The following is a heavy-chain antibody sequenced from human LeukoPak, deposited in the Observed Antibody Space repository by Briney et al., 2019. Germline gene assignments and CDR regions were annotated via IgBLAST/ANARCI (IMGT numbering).Heavy chain of an antibody. V-gene: IGHV3-7*03. CDR3: ARGGGLDV. CDR2: INHNGNVN. Sequence: GSLRLSCAASGSTFSSYWMNWARQAPGKGLEWVANINHNGNVNYYVDSVKGRFTISRDNAKNSLYLQMSNLRAEDTAVYFCARGGGLDVWGQGATVTVSS. J-gene: IGHJ6*02. D-gene: IGHD3-16*01. CDR1: GSTFSSYW.